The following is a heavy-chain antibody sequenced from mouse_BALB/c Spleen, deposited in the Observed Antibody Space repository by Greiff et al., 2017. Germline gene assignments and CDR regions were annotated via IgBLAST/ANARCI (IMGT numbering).Heavy chain of an antibody. CDR1: GFTFSSYT. D-gene: IGHD1-1*01. CDR2: ISNGGGST. CDR3: ARGELGGSSYWYFDV. J-gene: IGHJ1*01. Sequence: DVMLVESGGGLVQPGGSLKLSCAASGFTFSSYTMSWVRQTPEKRLEWVAYISNGGGSTYYPDTVKGRFTISRDNAKNTLYLQMSSLKSEDTAMYYCARGELGGSSYWYFDVWGAGTTVTVSS. V-gene: IGHV5-12-2*01.